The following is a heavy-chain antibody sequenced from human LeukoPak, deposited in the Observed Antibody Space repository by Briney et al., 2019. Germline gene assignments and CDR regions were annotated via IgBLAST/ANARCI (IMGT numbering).Heavy chain of an antibody. Sequence: GSLRLSCAASGFTFSNYAMSGVRHAPGKGLEWVSAISGSGGSTYYADSVKGRFTISRDNAKNTLYLQMNSLRAEDTAVYYCAKQMAVDYFDYWGQGTLVTVSS. CDR1: GFTFSNYA. CDR2: ISGSGGST. D-gene: IGHD5-24*01. V-gene: IGHV3-23*01. CDR3: AKQMAVDYFDY. J-gene: IGHJ4*02.